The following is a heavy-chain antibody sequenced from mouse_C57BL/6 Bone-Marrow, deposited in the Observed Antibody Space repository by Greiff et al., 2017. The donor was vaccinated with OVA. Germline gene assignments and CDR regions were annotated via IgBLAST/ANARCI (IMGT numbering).Heavy chain of an antibody. V-gene: IGHV1-64*01. Sequence: QVQLQQPGAELVKPGASVKLSCKASGYTFTSYWMHWVKQRPGQGLEWIGMIHPNSGSTNYNEKFKSKATLTVDKSSSTAYMQLSSLTSEDSAVYYCARGTAQATPHMDYWGQGTSVTVSS. CDR3: ARGTAQATPHMDY. J-gene: IGHJ4*01. CDR1: GYTFTSYW. D-gene: IGHD3-2*02. CDR2: IHPNSGST.